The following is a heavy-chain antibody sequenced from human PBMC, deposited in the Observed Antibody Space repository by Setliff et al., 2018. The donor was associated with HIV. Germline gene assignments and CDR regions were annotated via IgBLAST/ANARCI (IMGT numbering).Heavy chain of an antibody. V-gene: IGHV1-18*01. CDR3: ARENTYDSSGWGAFDI. Sequence: ASVKVSCKASGYTFPSYGISWVRQAPGQGLEWMGWISAYDGNTNYAQKFQGRVTTTTDTSTSTAYMELRSLRSDDTAVYYCARENTYDSSGWGAFDIWGPGTMVTVSS. D-gene: IGHD3-22*01. J-gene: IGHJ3*02. CDR2: ISAYDGNT. CDR1: GYTFPSYG.